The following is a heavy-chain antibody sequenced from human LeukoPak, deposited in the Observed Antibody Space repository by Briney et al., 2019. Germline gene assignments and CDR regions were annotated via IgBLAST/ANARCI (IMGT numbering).Heavy chain of an antibody. CDR3: ARDYGYAFDI. D-gene: IGHD3-16*01. J-gene: IGHJ3*02. CDR2: ISSISGTI. V-gene: IGHV3-48*02. CDR1: GFTFRSHS. Sequence: GGSLRLSCAASGFTFRSHSMNWVRQAPGKGLEWVSYISSISGTISYADSVKGRFTISGGNAKNSLYLQMSSLRDEDTAVYYCARDYGYAFDIWGQGTMVTVSS.